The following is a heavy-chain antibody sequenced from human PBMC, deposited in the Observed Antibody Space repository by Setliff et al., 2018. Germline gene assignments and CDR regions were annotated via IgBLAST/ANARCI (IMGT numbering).Heavy chain of an antibody. CDR2: IWYDGSNK. V-gene: IGHV3-33*06. J-gene: IGHJ4*02. CDR3: AKERRVAVVLDY. Sequence: GGSLRLSCVASGFTFSRYWMSWVRQAPGKGLEWVAVIWYDGSNKYYADSVKGRFTISRDNSKNTLYLQMNSLRAEDTAVYYCAKERRVAVVLDYWGQGTLVTVSS. D-gene: IGHD6-19*01. CDR1: GFTFSRYW.